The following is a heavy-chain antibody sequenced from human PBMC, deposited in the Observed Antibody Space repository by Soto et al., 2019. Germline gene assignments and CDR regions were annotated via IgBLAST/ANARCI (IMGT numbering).Heavy chain of an antibody. CDR2: ISSSSSYI. Sequence: GGSLRLSCAASGFTFSSYSMNWVRQAPGKGLEWVSSISSSSSYIYYADSVKGRFTISRDNAKNSLYLQMNSLRAEDTAVYYCAREQTYYDILTGPEPFDYWGQGTLVTVSS. V-gene: IGHV3-21*01. D-gene: IGHD3-9*01. J-gene: IGHJ4*02. CDR3: AREQTYYDILTGPEPFDY. CDR1: GFTFSSYS.